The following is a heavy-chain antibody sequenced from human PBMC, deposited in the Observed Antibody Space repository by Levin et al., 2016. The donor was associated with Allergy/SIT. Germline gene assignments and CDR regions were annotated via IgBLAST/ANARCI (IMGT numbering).Heavy chain of an antibody. Sequence: SETLSLTCSVSGGSMTSGNHYWSWVRQPPGKGLEWIGYTFYTGNTLYNPSLKSRVTISVDTSNNHFSLRLSSVTAADSAVYYCARDGYYDNTGNLKNAYDVWGQGTMVTVSS. CDR1: GGSMTSGNHY. CDR3: ARDGYYDNTGNLKNAYDV. CDR2: TFYTGNT. V-gene: IGHV4-61*03. D-gene: IGHD3-22*01. J-gene: IGHJ3*01.